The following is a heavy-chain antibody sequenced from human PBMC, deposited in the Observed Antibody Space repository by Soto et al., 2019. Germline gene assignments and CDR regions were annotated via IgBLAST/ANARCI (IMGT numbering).Heavy chain of an antibody. D-gene: IGHD5-12*01. V-gene: IGHV4-34*02. CDR3: ARGRWLRQSFDY. CDR1: GGYFSGYY. Sequence: QVQLEQWGAGLLKPSETLSLTCAVYGGYFSGYYWSWIRQPPGKGLEWIGEINHSGRTNYNPSLKRRVTISVDTPKNQFALNLYSVTAADTAVYYCARGRWLRQSFDYWGQGTLVTVSS. J-gene: IGHJ4*02. CDR2: INHSGRT.